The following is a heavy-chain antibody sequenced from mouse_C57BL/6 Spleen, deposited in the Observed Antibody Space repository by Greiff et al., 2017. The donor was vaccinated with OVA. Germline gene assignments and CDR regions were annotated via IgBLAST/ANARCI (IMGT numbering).Heavy chain of an antibody. CDR2: IDPENGDT. CDR1: GFNIKDDY. V-gene: IGHV14-4*01. Sequence: DVKLVESGAELVRPGASVKLSCTASGFNIKDDYMHWVKQRPEQGLEWIGWIDPENGDTEYASKFQGKATITADTSSNTAYLQLSSLTSEDTAVYYCTAKSVADWGQGTLVTVSA. CDR3: TAKSVAD. J-gene: IGHJ3*01. D-gene: IGHD1-3*01.